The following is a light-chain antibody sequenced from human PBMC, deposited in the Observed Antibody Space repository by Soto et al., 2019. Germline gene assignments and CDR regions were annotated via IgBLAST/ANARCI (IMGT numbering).Light chain of an antibody. V-gene: IGKV4-1*01. CDR1: QSVLYSSNNKNY. CDR3: QQYESTPPT. Sequence: DIVMTHSPDSLAVSLGERATINCTSSQSVLYSSNNKNYLAWYQQRPGQPPKLLIYWASTRESGVPDRFSGSGSGPDFSLTITSLQAEDVAVYYCQQYESTPPTFGQGNKLEIK. J-gene: IGKJ2*01. CDR2: WAS.